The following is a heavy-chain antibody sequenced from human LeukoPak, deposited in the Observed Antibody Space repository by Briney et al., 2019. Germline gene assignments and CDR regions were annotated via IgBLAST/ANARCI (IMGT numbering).Heavy chain of an antibody. CDR3: AKTTIYCGGDCYSEPFDY. V-gene: IGHV3-23*01. Sequence: PGGSLRLSCAASGFTFSSYGMSWVRQAPGKGLEWVSAISDSGGSTYYADSVKGRFTISRDNSKNTLYLQMNSLRAEDTAVYYCAKTTIYCGGDCYSEPFDYWGQGTLVTVSS. CDR2: ISDSGGST. CDR1: GFTFSSYG. J-gene: IGHJ4*02. D-gene: IGHD2-21*02.